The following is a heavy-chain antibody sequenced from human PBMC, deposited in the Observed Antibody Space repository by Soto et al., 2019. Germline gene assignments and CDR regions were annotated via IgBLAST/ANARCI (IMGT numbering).Heavy chain of an antibody. Sequence: GASVKVSCKASGYTFTGYYMHWVRQAPGQGLEWMGWINPNSGGTNYAQKFQGWVTMTRDTSISTAYMELSRLRSDDTAVYYCARGNYCSSTSCYKNWFDPWGQGTLVTVSS. V-gene: IGHV1-2*04. J-gene: IGHJ5*02. CDR3: ARGNYCSSTSCYKNWFDP. CDR2: INPNSGGT. D-gene: IGHD2-2*02. CDR1: GYTFTGYY.